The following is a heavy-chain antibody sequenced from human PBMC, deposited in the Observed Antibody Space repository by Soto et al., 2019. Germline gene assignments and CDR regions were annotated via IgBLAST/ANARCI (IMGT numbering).Heavy chain of an antibody. J-gene: IGHJ4*02. V-gene: IGHV1-18*01. D-gene: IGHD2-8*01. CDR3: PREGGGTNPLGY. CDR1: GYTFTNYG. Sequence: QVQLVQSGPEVKKPGASVKVSCKASGYTFTNYGFNWVRQAPGQGRGWKGWISAYNGHTKYSQIYQGRVTMTTDTSPSTAYMELRSLTSDDTAVYYCPREGGGTNPLGYWGQGTLVTVSS. CDR2: ISAYNGHT.